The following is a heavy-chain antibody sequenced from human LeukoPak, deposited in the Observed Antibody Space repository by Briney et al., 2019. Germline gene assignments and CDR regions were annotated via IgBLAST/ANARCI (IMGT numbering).Heavy chain of an antibody. CDR2: IHYRGST. Sequence: PSETLSLTCTVSGGSISSGDFYWNWVRQHPGKGLEWIGCIHYRGSTYYNPSLQSRVSMSVDTSKNQFSLKLTSVTAADTAVYYCARNKVRVAIPYYYYTDVWGKGTTVTVSS. D-gene: IGHD3-10*01. V-gene: IGHV4-31*03. CDR1: GGSISSGDFY. J-gene: IGHJ6*03. CDR3: ARNKVRVAIPYYYYTDV.